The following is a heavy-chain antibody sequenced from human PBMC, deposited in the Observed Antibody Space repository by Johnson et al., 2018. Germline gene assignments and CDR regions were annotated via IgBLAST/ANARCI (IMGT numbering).Heavy chain of an antibody. Sequence: EQLWESGAEVKKPGSSVKVCCKASGGTFSSSGISWVRQAPGQGLELMGGIIPMLGITNSAQKFQDRVTITADESTTTAYLELSSLRSDEPAVYYCARGFRDSSGKEYFQHWGQGTVITVSS. J-gene: IGHJ1*01. D-gene: IGHD3-22*01. CDR1: GGTFSSSG. CDR3: ARGFRDSSGKEYFQH. CDR2: IIPMLGIT. V-gene: IGHV1-69*01.